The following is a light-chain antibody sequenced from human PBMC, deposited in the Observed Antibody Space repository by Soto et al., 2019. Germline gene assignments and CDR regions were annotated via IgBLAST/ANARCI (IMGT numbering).Light chain of an antibody. CDR3: AAWDDSLSVVV. CDR1: SSNIGSNY. CDR2: RNN. J-gene: IGLJ2*01. Sequence: QSVLTQPPSASGTPGQRVTISCSGSSSNIGSNYVYWYQQLPGTAPKLLIYRNNQRPSGVPDQFSGSKSGTSASLAISGLRSEDEADYYCAAWDDSLSVVVFGGGTKLTVL. V-gene: IGLV1-47*01.